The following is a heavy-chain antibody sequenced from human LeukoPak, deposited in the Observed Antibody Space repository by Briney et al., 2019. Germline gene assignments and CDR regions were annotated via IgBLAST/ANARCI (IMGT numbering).Heavy chain of an antibody. V-gene: IGHV4-30-4*01. CDR1: GASISSGGYY. CDR2: IYYSRST. Sequence: SQTLSLTCTGSGASISSGGYYWNWIRQPPGKGLEWIGYIYYSRSTSYSPSLKSRLTISVDTSKNQFSLKLSSVTAADTAVYYCARDGYNSGYFDDWGQGTLVTVSS. D-gene: IGHD5-24*01. J-gene: IGHJ4*02. CDR3: ARDGYNSGYFDD.